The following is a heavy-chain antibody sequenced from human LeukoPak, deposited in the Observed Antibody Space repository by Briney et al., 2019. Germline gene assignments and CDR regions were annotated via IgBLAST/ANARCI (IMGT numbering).Heavy chain of an antibody. CDR2: IYYSGST. CDR1: SGSISSSTYF. J-gene: IGHJ4*02. D-gene: IGHD2-15*01. V-gene: IGHV4-39*07. Sequence: SETLSLTCTVSSGSISSSTYFWGWIRQPPGKGLEWIGTIYYSGSTYYNPSLKSRVTISVDSSKNQCSLRLSSVTAADTAVYYCAITLNCSGGSCLSDYWGQGTLVTVSS. CDR3: AITLNCSGGSCLSDY.